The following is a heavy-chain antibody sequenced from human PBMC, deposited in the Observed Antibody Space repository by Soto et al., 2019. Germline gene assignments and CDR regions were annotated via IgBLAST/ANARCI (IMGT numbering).Heavy chain of an antibody. CDR1: GFPFTTYG. J-gene: IGHJ4*02. D-gene: IGHD3-10*01. CDR3: VGGQYYFDY. Sequence: QVQLVESGGGVVQPGRSLRLSCAASGFPFTTYGMHWVREGPGKVLEWVAVISYDGSNKYYADSVKGRFNISRDNSKNMLYLQMNSLRPEDTALYYCVGGQYYFDYRGQGTLVTVSS. CDR2: ISYDGSNK. V-gene: IGHV3-30*03.